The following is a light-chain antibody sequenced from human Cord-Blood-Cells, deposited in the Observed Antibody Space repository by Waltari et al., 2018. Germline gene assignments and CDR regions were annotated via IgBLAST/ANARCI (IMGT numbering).Light chain of an antibody. Sequence: QSALTQPASVSGSPGQSITISCTGTSSDVGGYNYVSWYQQHPGKAPKLMIYEVSKRPEGVSTRFSGSKSGNTASLTISGLQAEDEADYYCSSYTSSSTLVFGGGTKLTVL. J-gene: IGLJ2*01. CDR2: EVS. CDR1: SSDVGGYNY. CDR3: SSYTSSSTLV. V-gene: IGLV2-14*01.